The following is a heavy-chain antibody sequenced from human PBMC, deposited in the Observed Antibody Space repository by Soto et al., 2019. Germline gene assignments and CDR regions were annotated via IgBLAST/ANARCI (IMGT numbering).Heavy chain of an antibody. CDR2: IGGSGVTT. J-gene: IGHJ4*02. V-gene: IGHV3-23*01. Sequence: EVQLLESGGGLVQPGGSLRLSCAASGFTFSDYAMSWVRQAPGKGLEWVSTIGGSGVTTYYADSVKGRFTISRDNSKXXXXXXXXXXXXXXXXXXXXXXDRGRYQNNYFDFWGQGTLVTVSS. D-gene: IGHD1-26*01. CDR1: GFTFSDYA. CDR3: XXDRGRYQNNYFDF.